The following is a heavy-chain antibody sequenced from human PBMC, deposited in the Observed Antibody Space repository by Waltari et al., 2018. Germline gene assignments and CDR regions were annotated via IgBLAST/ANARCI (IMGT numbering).Heavy chain of an antibody. CDR1: GGSISSSRYY. CDR3: ARDRGGYDSSGYGDY. Sequence: QLQLQESGPGLVKPSATLSLTCTGSGGSISSSRYYWGWIRQPPGKGLEWIGSIYYSGSTYYNPSLKSRVTISVDTSKNQFSLKLSSVTAADTAVYYCARDRGGYDSSGYGDYWGQGTLVTVSS. D-gene: IGHD3-22*01. CDR2: IYYSGST. V-gene: IGHV4-39*07. J-gene: IGHJ4*02.